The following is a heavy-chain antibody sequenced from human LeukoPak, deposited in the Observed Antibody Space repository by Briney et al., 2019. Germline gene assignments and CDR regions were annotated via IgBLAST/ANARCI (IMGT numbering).Heavy chain of an antibody. CDR1: GGSISSYY. CDR2: IYYSGST. CDR3: ARAGGYSYGSIFDY. J-gene: IGHJ4*02. Sequence: PSETLSLTCTVSGGSISSYYWSWLRQPPGKGLEWIGYIYYSGSTNYNPSLKSRVTISVDTSKNQFSLKLSSVTAADTAVYYCARAGGYSYGSIFDYWGQGTLVTVSS. V-gene: IGHV4-59*01. D-gene: IGHD5-18*01.